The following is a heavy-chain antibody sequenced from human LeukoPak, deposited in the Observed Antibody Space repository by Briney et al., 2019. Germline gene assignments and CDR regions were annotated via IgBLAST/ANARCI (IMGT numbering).Heavy chain of an antibody. V-gene: IGHV1-69*05. D-gene: IGHD4-17*01. CDR1: GGTFSSYA. Sequence: SVKVSCKASGGTFSSYAISWVRQAPGQGLEWMGGIIPIFGTANYAQKFQGRVTITRNTSISTAYMELSSLRSEDTAVYYCARRPDYGDSIRSPGAFDIWGQGTMVTVSS. CDR3: ARRPDYGDSIRSPGAFDI. J-gene: IGHJ3*02. CDR2: IIPIFGTA.